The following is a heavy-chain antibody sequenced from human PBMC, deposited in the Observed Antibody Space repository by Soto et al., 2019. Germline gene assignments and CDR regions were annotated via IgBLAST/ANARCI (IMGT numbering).Heavy chain of an antibody. CDR3: VHGTLSSYGHVYFDY. CDR2: IYWDDDK. D-gene: IGHD5-18*01. Sequence: FGPTLVNPTQTLALTFSLSGFSFISNGARVGWIRHPPGKALEWLALIYWDDDKKYNPSLKSRLTITKDTSENQVVLTVTDVDPADTVTYYCVHGTLSSYGHVYFDYWGQGTLVTVSS. CDR1: GFSFISNGAR. V-gene: IGHV2-5*02. J-gene: IGHJ4*02.